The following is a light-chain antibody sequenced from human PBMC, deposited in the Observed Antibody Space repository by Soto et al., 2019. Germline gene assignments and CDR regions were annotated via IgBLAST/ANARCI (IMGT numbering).Light chain of an antibody. CDR3: SSYTGSGTLI. Sequence: QSVLTQPASVSGSPGQSITISCTGTSSDVGGYNFVSWYQQQPGKAPKLMVYEVTNRPSGVSYRFSGSKSGNTASLTISGLQAEDEAYYFCSSYTGSGTLIFGGGTKVTVL. CDR1: SSDVGGYNF. V-gene: IGLV2-14*01. J-gene: IGLJ2*01. CDR2: EVT.